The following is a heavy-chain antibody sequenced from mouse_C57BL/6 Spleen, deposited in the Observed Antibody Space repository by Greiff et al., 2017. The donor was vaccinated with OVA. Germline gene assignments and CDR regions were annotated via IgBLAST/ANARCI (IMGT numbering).Heavy chain of an antibody. CDR3: ARLPYYYYGSSSYWYFDV. CDR2: IYPGDGDT. D-gene: IGHD1-1*01. J-gene: IGHJ1*03. Sequence: VQLQQSGAELVKPGASVMISCKASGYAFSSYWMNWVKQRPGKGLEWIGQIYPGDGDTNYNGKFKGKATLTADKSSSTAYMQLSSLTSEDSAVYFCARLPYYYYGSSSYWYFDVWGTGTTVTVSS. CDR1: GYAFSSYW. V-gene: IGHV1-80*01.